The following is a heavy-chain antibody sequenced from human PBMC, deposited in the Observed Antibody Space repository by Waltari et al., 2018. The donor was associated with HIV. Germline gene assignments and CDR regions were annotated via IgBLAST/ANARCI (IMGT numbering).Heavy chain of an antibody. Sequence: QVQLQQWGAGLLKPSETLSLTCAVYGGSFSGYYWTWLRQPPGKGVEWIGEINHSGSNNYNPSLKSRVTISVDTSKNQFSLKLSSVTAADTAVYYCARIPAWRWLQFAHYYYYGMDVWGQGTTVTVSS. J-gene: IGHJ6*02. CDR2: INHSGSN. CDR1: GGSFSGYY. D-gene: IGHD5-12*01. CDR3: ARIPAWRWLQFAHYYYYGMDV. V-gene: IGHV4-34*01.